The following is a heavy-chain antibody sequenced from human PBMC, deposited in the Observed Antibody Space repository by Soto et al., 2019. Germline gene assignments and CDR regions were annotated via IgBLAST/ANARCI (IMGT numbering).Heavy chain of an antibody. Sequence: ASVKVSCKASGFTFITYDFSWLRESSGQGLEWMGWMNPNNGNAGFAQKFRGRINMTRNTSISTAYLELSSLRSNDSAVYFCARRKERSGPYYLDLWGQGTQVTV. J-gene: IGHJ4*02. D-gene: IGHD6-25*01. CDR3: ARRKERSGPYYLDL. CDR1: GFTFITYD. V-gene: IGHV1-8*01. CDR2: MNPNNGNA.